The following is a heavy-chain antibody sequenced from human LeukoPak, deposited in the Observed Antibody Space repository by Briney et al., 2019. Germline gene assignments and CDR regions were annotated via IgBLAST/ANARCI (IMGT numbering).Heavy chain of an antibody. J-gene: IGHJ6*02. CDR3: ARHGKWIIYGSGSYQDYYGMDV. CDR1: GGSISNYY. D-gene: IGHD3-10*01. CDR2: IYYTGTT. V-gene: IGHV4-59*08. Sequence: PSETLSLTCTVSGGSISNYYWSWIRQPPGKGLECIGNIYYTGTTEYNPSLKSRVTISVDTSKNQFSLKLSSVTAADTAVYYCARHGKWIIYGSGSYQDYYGMDVWGQGTTVTVSS.